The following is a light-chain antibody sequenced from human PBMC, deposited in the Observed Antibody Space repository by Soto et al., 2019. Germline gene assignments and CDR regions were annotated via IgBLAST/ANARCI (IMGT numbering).Light chain of an antibody. V-gene: IGLV2-23*01. Sequence: SALTQPASVSGSPGRSITISGTGTSSDVGSYNLVSWYQQHPGKAPKLMIYEDNKRPSGVSNRFSGSKSGNTASLTISGLQAEDEADYYCCSYADITTYVFGSGTKVTVL. J-gene: IGLJ1*01. CDR1: SSDVGSYNL. CDR2: EDN. CDR3: CSYADITTYV.